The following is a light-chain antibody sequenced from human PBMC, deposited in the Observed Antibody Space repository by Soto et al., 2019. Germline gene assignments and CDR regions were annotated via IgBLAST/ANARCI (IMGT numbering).Light chain of an antibody. CDR2: DAS. CDR3: QQYHTYRT. V-gene: IGKV1-5*01. Sequence: DIQLTQASSTLFASIRDRVIITCRASQSISHWLAWYHQKTGKAPKLLISDASILESGVPSSFSGSTSGTEFTLTISSLQPDDFATYYCQQYHTYRTFGQGTKVDI. CDR1: QSISHW. J-gene: IGKJ1*01.